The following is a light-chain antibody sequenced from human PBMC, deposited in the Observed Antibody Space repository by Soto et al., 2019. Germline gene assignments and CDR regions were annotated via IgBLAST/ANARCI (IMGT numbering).Light chain of an antibody. CDR1: QSVSSSY. CDR2: GAS. Sequence: EIVLTQSPGTLSLSPGERATLSCRASQSVSSSYLAWYQQKPGQAPRLLIYGASSRATGIPDRFSDSGSGTDFTLTISRLEPEDFAVYYCQQYGSSPLFTFGPVTKVDIK. V-gene: IGKV3-20*01. J-gene: IGKJ3*01. CDR3: QQYGSSPLFT.